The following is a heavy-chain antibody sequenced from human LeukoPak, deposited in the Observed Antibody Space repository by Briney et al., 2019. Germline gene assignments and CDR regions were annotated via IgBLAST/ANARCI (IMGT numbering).Heavy chain of an antibody. Sequence: KPSETLSLTCTVSGGSISSYYWSWIRQPPGKGLEWIGYIYYSGSANYNPSLKSRVTISVDTSKNQFSLKLSSVTAADTAVYYCASSPYYDFWSGYLPPSDYWGQGTLVTVSS. V-gene: IGHV4-59*01. CDR2: IYYSGSA. J-gene: IGHJ4*02. CDR1: GGSISSYY. D-gene: IGHD3-3*01. CDR3: ASSPYYDFWSGYLPPSDY.